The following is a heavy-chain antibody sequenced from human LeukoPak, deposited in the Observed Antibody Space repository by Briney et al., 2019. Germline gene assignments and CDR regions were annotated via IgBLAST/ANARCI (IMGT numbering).Heavy chain of an antibody. CDR3: TRGRLYFGVVINYYYYMDV. CDR2: MNPNSGNT. V-gene: IGHV1-8*03. Sequence: ASVKVSCKASGYTFTSYDINWVRQATGQGLEWMGWMNPNSGNTGYAQKFQGRVTITRNTSISTAYMELNSLKTEDTAVYYCTRGRLYFGVVINYYYYMDVWGKGTTVTVSS. CDR1: GYTFTSYD. J-gene: IGHJ6*03. D-gene: IGHD3-3*01.